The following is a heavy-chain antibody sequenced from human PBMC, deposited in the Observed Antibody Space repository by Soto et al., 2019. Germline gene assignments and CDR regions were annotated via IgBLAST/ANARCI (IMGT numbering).Heavy chain of an antibody. CDR1: SGSISSNSYL. CDR2: ILYSGDT. V-gene: IGHV4-39*01. CDR3: ARQGRNTKIVILRHYATDF. J-gene: IGHJ6*02. D-gene: IGHD3-22*01. Sequence: SETLSLTCIVSSGSISSNSYLWGWIRQPPGKGLEWIGAILYSGDTYYSESLKSRVTMSVDTAKNQFSLKLNSVTAADTAVYYCARQGRNTKIVILRHYATDFWGQGTAVTVSS.